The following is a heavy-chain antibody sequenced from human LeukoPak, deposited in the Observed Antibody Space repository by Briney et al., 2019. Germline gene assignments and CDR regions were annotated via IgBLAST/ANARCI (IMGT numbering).Heavy chain of an antibody. CDR3: ARDSTTVTTDY. V-gene: IGHV3-66*01. J-gene: IGHJ4*02. D-gene: IGHD4-17*01. CDR1: GFTVSSNY. CDR2: IYSGGNI. Sequence: GGSLRLSCAASGFTVSSNYMTWVRQAPGKGLEWVSVIYSGGNIYYADSVKGRFTVSRGNSENTLYLQMNSLRVEDTAVNYCARDSTTVTTDYWGQGTLVTVSS.